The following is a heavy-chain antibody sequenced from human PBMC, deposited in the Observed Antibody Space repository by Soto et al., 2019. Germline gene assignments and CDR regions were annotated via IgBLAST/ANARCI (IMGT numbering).Heavy chain of an antibody. CDR2: ISAYNGNT. Sequence: ASVKVSCKASGYTFTSYGISWVRRAPGQGLEWMGWISAYNGNTNYAQKLQGRVTMTTDTSTSTAYMELRSLRSDDTAVYYCAGDVVVVVVAATPYYYYYGMDVWGQGTTVTVSS. V-gene: IGHV1-18*01. D-gene: IGHD2-15*01. CDR1: GYTFTSYG. J-gene: IGHJ6*02. CDR3: AGDVVVVVVAATPYYYYYGMDV.